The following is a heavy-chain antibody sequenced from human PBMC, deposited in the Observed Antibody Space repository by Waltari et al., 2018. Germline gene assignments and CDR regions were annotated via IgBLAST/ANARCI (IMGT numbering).Heavy chain of an antibody. V-gene: IGHV4-59*11. CDR3: AVAYYDILIYGMDV. CDR1: GGSISSHY. Sequence: QVQLQESGPGLVKPSETLSLTCTVSGGSISSHYWSWIRQPPGKGLEWIGYIYYSGSTNYNPSLKSRVTISVDTSKNQFSLKLSSVTAADTAVYYCAVAYYDILIYGMDVWGQGTTVTVSS. D-gene: IGHD3-9*01. CDR2: IYYSGST. J-gene: IGHJ6*02.